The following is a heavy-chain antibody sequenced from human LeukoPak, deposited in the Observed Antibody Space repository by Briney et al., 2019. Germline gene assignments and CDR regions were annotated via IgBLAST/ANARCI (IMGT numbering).Heavy chain of an antibody. J-gene: IGHJ5*02. CDR1: GGSISSYY. Sequence: SETLSLTCTVSGGSISSYYWSWIRQPPGKGLEWIGYIYYSGSTNYNPSLKSRVTISVDTSKNQFSLKLSSVTAADTAVYYCAREGTGGNNWFDPWGQETLVTVSS. CDR3: AREGTGGNNWFDP. CDR2: IYYSGST. D-gene: IGHD3-16*01. V-gene: IGHV4-59*01.